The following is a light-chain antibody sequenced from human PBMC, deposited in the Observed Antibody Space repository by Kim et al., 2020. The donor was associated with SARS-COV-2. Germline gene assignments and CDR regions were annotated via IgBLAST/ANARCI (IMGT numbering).Light chain of an antibody. CDR3: NSRDSSGDHVV. Sequence: SSELTQDPAVSVALGQTVRITCQGDSLRSYYATWYQQNPGQAPILVIYGKNNRPSGIPDRFSGSSSGNTASLTITGTQAEDEADYYCNSRDSSGDHVVFGGGTQLTVL. CDR1: SLRSYY. V-gene: IGLV3-19*01. J-gene: IGLJ3*02. CDR2: GKN.